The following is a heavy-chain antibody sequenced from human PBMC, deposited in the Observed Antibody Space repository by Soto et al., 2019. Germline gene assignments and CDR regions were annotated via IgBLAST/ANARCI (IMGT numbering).Heavy chain of an antibody. CDR2: ITTDKGKT. CDR3: PTRSPAFDY. CDR1: GYTFTTYG. J-gene: IGHJ4*02. Sequence: QVQLVQSGPEVKKPGASVKVSCKTSGYTFTTYGISWVRQAPGQGLEWMGWITTDKGKTTYAQKFKGRVTMTTDTSPSTAYMELRSLRSDDTAVYYCPTRSPAFDYWGQGTLVTVSS. V-gene: IGHV1-18*01.